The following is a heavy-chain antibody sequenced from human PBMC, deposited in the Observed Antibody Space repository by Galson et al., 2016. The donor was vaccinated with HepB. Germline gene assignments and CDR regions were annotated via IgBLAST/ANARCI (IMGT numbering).Heavy chain of an antibody. J-gene: IGHJ5*02. CDR2: ISDSGST. Sequence: SETLSLTCTVSGGSISTYYWSWVRQPPGKGLEWIGDISDSGSTNYNPSLKRRVTISVDTSKNQFSLKLSSVTAADTAVYYCARVLRFLERLEFDPWGQGTLVTVSS. V-gene: IGHV4-59*01. D-gene: IGHD3-3*01. CDR1: GGSISTYY. CDR3: ARVLRFLERLEFDP.